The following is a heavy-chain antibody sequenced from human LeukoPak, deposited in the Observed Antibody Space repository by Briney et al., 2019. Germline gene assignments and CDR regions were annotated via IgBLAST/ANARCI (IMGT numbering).Heavy chain of an antibody. D-gene: IGHD5-18*01. Sequence: GGSLRLSCAASGFTFSSYGMHWVRQAPGKGLEWVAFIHYDGSNKYYADSVKGRFTISRDNAKTSLYLQMNSLRAEDTAVYYCARDLSGIAGYTYGRGIDYWGQGTLVTVSS. J-gene: IGHJ4*02. CDR2: IHYDGSNK. CDR1: GFTFSSYG. V-gene: IGHV3-30*02. CDR3: ARDLSGIAGYTYGRGIDY.